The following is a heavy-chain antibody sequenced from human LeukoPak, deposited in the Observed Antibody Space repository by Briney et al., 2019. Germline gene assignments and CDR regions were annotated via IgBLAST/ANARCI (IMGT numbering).Heavy chain of an antibody. CDR3: ARTVLLWFGELLVWFDP. Sequence: ASVKVSCKASGYTFTGYYMHWVRQAPGQGLEWMGWINPNSGGTNYAQKFQGRVTMTRDTSISTAYMELSRLRSDDTAVYYCARTVLLWFGELLVWFDPWGQGTLVTVSS. J-gene: IGHJ5*02. CDR1: GYTFTGYY. D-gene: IGHD3-10*01. V-gene: IGHV1-2*02. CDR2: INPNSGGT.